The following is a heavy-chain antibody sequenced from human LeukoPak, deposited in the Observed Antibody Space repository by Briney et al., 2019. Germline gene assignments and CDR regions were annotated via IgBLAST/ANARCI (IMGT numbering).Heavy chain of an antibody. CDR2: INHSGST. D-gene: IGHD3-22*01. V-gene: IGHV4-34*01. Sequence: PSETLSLTCAVYGGSFSGYYWSWIRQPPGKGLEWIGEINHSGSTNYNPSLKSRVTISVDTSKNQFSLKLSSVTAADTAVYYCARLKNYYDSSGYRPFDYWGQGTLVTVSS. CDR1: GGSFSGYY. CDR3: ARLKNYYDSSGYRPFDY. J-gene: IGHJ4*02.